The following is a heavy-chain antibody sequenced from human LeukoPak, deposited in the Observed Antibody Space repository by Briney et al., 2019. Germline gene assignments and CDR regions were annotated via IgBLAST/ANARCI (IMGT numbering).Heavy chain of an antibody. CDR1: GFTFSSYW. V-gene: IGHV3-74*01. CDR3: TSGSYYNDY. D-gene: IGHD3-10*01. J-gene: IGHJ4*02. CDR2: IKSDGSGI. Sequence: GGSLRLSCTASGFTFSSYWMHWIRQAPGNGLVGVSHIKSDGSGINYADSVKGRFTISRDNAKNTLYLQMNSLRAEDTAVYYCTSGSYYNDYWGQGTLVTVSS.